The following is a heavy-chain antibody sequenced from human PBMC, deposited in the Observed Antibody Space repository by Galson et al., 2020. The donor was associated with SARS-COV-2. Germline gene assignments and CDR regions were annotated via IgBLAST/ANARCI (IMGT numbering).Heavy chain of an antibody. CDR1: GYTFTRYG. CDR2: ISAYNGNT. Sequence: ASVKVSCKHSGYTFTRYGISWVRQAPGQGLEWMGWISAYNGNTNYAQQLQGRVTLTTDTSTSTAYMELRSLRSDDTAVYYCAREISGGYALDCWGQGTLGTVSS. D-gene: IGHD6-19*01. CDR3: AREISGGYALDC. V-gene: IGHV1-18*01. J-gene: IGHJ4*02.